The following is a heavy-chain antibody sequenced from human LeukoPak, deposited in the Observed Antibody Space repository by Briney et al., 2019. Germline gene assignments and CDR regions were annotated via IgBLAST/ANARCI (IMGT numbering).Heavy chain of an antibody. CDR3: ARVQGVVTAPDWYFDL. CDR2: ISSSSSYI. V-gene: IGHV3-21*01. J-gene: IGHJ2*01. CDR1: GFTFSSYS. Sequence: GGSLRLSCAASGFTFSSYSMNWVRQAPGKGLEWVSSISSSSSYIYYADSVKGRFTISRDNAKNSLYLQMNSLRAEDTAVYYCARVQGVVTAPDWYFDLWGRGTLVTISS. D-gene: IGHD2-21*02.